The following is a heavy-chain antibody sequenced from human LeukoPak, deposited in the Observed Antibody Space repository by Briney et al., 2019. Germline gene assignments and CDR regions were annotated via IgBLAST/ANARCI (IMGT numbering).Heavy chain of an antibody. CDR1: GFTFSSYA. CDR2: ISYDGSNK. J-gene: IGHJ6*03. V-gene: IGHV3-30*04. Sequence: PGGSLRLSCAASGFTFSSYAMHWVRQAPGKGLEWVAVISYDGSNKYYADSVKGRFTISRDNSKNTLYLQMNSLRAEDTAVYYCARDVVIYCYYYMDVWGKGTTVTVSS. D-gene: IGHD2-21*01. CDR3: ARDVVIYCYYYMDV.